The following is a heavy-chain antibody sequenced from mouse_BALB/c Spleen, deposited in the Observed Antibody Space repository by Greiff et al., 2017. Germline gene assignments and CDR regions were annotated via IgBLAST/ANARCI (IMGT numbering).Heavy chain of an antibody. J-gene: IGHJ2*01. CDR1: GFSLSTSGMG. V-gene: IGHV8-12*01. CDR2: IYWDDDK. Sequence: QVTLKESGPGILQPSQTLSLTCSFSGFSLSTSGMGVSWIRQPSGKGLEWLAHIYWDDDKRYNPSLKSRLTISKDTSRNQVFLKITSVDTADTATYYCARRAGDYGNYLDYWGQGTTLTVSS. D-gene: IGHD2-1*01. CDR3: ARRAGDYGNYLDY.